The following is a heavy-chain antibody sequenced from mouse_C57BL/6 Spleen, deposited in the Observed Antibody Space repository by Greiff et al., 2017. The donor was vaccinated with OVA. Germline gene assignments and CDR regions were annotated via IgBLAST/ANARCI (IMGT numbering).Heavy chain of an antibody. Sequence: QVQLKESGAELVMPGASVKLSCKASGYTFTSYWMHWVKQRPGQGLEWIGELDPSDSYTNYNQKFKGKSTLTVDKSSSTAYMQLSSLTSEDSAVYYCARGQVITTFDYWGQGTTLTVSS. J-gene: IGHJ2*01. CDR3: ARGQVITTFDY. V-gene: IGHV1-69*01. D-gene: IGHD2-4*01. CDR2: LDPSDSYT. CDR1: GYTFTSYW.